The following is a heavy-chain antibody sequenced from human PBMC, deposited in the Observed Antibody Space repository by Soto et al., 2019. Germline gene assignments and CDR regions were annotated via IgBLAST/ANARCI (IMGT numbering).Heavy chain of an antibody. V-gene: IGHV4-4*07. CDR3: ARAAKEAAGNWFDP. CDR1: GGSISSFY. Sequence: SETLSLTCTVSGGSISSFYWSWIRQPAGKGLEWIGRIYSGGRNNYNPSLKSRVTMSVDTSKNQFPLKLSSVTAADTAVYYCARAAKEAAGNWFDPWGQGTLVTVSS. CDR2: IYSGGRN. D-gene: IGHD6-13*01. J-gene: IGHJ5*02.